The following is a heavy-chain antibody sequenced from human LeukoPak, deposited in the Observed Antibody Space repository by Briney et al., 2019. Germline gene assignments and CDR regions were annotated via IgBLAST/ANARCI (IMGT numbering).Heavy chain of an antibody. CDR2: ISAYNGNT. Sequence: ASVKVSCKASGYTFTSYGISWVRQAPGQGLEWMGWISAYNGNTNYAQKLQGRVTMTTDTSTSTACMELRSLRSDDTAVYYCARVRSGSSGWYPTYYYYYGMDVWGQGTTVTVSS. CDR1: GYTFTSYG. D-gene: IGHD6-19*01. J-gene: IGHJ6*02. CDR3: ARVRSGSSGWYPTYYYYYGMDV. V-gene: IGHV1-18*01.